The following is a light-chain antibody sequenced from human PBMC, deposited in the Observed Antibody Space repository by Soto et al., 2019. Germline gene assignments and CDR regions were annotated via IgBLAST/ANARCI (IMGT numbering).Light chain of an antibody. CDR1: SSNIGCNY. CDR2: RNN. Sequence: QSVLTQPPSASGTPGQRVNISCSGSSSNIGCNYVYWYRQFPGTAPKLLIQRNNQRPSGVPARFSGSKSGTSASLAISGLRSEDEADYYCGGWDDSLSGPVFGGGTKLTVL. CDR3: GGWDDSLSGPV. J-gene: IGLJ2*01. V-gene: IGLV1-47*01.